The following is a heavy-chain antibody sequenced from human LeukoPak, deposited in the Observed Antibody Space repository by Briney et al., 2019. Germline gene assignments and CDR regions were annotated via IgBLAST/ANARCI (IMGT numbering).Heavy chain of an antibody. J-gene: IGHJ6*03. CDR1: GGTFSKFG. CDR3: ATEGPNYYMDV. Sequence: AAVKVSCKASGGTFSKFGISGVRQAPGEGLEWMGGIIPMFGAANYAQKFQGRVTITTDESTTTAHMELISLTSDDTAVYFCATEGPNYYMDVWGKGTTVTVSS. CDR2: IIPMFGAA. V-gene: IGHV1-69*05.